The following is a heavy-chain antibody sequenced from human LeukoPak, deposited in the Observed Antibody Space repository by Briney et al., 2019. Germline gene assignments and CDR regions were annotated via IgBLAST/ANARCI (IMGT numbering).Heavy chain of an antibody. J-gene: IGHJ4*02. V-gene: IGHV1-46*01. CDR1: GGTFTSYY. CDR3: ALIAPPHN. Sequence: ASVKVSCKASGGTFTSYYIHWVRQAPGRGLEWMGKINPSGTITTYAPKYQGRVTVTKDTSTNTVYMELSSLRSDDTAVYYCALIAPPHNWGQGTLVTASS. D-gene: IGHD6-13*01. CDR2: INPSGTIT.